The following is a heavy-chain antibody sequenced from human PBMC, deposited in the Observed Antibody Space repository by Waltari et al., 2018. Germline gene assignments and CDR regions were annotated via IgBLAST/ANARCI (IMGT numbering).Heavy chain of an antibody. V-gene: IGHV2-5*02. Sequence: QITLKESGPTLVKPTQTLTLTCTFSGFSLSTSGAGVGWIRQPPGKGLEWLALIYWDDDKRYSPSLKSRLTITKDTSKNQVVLTMTNMDPVDTATYYCARVYGDYDAFDIWGQGTMVTVSS. CDR2: IYWDDDK. J-gene: IGHJ3*02. CDR3: ARVYGDYDAFDI. CDR1: GFSLSTSGAG. D-gene: IGHD4-17*01.